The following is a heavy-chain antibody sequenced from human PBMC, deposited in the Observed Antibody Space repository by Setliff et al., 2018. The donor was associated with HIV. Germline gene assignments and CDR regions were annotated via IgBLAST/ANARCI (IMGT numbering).Heavy chain of an antibody. V-gene: IGHV1-69*13. CDR1: GGSFSYFA. CDR3: ATYHYYDSSAYFIDLYYLDY. D-gene: IGHD3-22*01. J-gene: IGHJ4*02. Sequence: SVKVSCKAPGGSFSYFAIAWVRQAPGQGLEWMGGIIPIIATTNYAQKFQDRVTITADEFTNTAYMEVSSLRSEDTAVYYCATYHYYDSSAYFIDLYYLDYWGQGTLVTVSS. CDR2: IIPIIATT.